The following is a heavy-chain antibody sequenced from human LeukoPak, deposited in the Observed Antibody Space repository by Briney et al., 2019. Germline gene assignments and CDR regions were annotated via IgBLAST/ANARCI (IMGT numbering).Heavy chain of an antibody. CDR2: IYYSGST. CDR3: ARYSGYDYRRRYFDY. Sequence: PSETLSLTCTVSGGSISSYYWGWIRQPPGKGLEWIGYIYYSGSTNYNPSLKSRVTISVDTSKNQFSLKLSSVTAADTAVYYCARYSGYDYRRRYFDYWGQGTLVTVSS. D-gene: IGHD5-12*01. CDR1: GGSISSYY. V-gene: IGHV4-59*01. J-gene: IGHJ4*02.